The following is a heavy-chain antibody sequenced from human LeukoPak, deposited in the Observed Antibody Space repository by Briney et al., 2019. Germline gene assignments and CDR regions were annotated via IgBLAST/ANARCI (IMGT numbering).Heavy chain of an antibody. D-gene: IGHD3-10*01. J-gene: IGHJ4*02. CDR2: MNPNSGNT. Sequence: GASVKVSCKASGYTFTSYDINWVRPATGQGLEWMGRMNPNSGNTGYTQKFQGRVTMTTNTSINTAYMELSSLRSEDTAVYYCASGRGSGSSSSFDYWGQGTPVTVSS. CDR1: GYTFTSYD. CDR3: ASGRGSGSSSSFDY. V-gene: IGHV1-8*01.